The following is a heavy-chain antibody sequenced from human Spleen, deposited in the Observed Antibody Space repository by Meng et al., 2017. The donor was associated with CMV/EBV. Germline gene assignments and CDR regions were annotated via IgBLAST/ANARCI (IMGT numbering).Heavy chain of an antibody. Sequence: GESLKISCAASGFTFSSYGMHWVRQAPGKGLVWVSRINSDGSSTSYAYSVKGRFTISRDNAKNTLYLQMNSLRAEDTAVYYCARRSGYSSSSGAFDIWGQGTMVTVSS. CDR3: ARRSGYSSSSGAFDI. CDR2: INSDGSST. J-gene: IGHJ3*02. CDR1: GFTFSSYG. D-gene: IGHD6-6*01. V-gene: IGHV3-74*01.